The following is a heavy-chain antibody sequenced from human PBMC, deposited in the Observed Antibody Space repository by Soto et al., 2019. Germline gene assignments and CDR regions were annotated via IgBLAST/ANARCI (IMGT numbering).Heavy chain of an antibody. CDR3: ARKSSSSSWSDP. Sequence: ASVKVSCKASGGTFSSYAISWVRQAPGQGLEWMGWISAYNGNTNYAQKLQGRVTMTIDTSTRTAYMELRSLRSDDTAVYYCARKSSSSSWSDPWGQGTLVTVPQ. J-gene: IGHJ5*02. D-gene: IGHD6-6*01. CDR2: ISAYNGNT. CDR1: GGTFSSYA. V-gene: IGHV1-18*01.